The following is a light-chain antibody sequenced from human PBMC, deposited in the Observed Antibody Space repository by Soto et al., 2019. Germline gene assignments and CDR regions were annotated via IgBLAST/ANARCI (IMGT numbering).Light chain of an antibody. CDR2: AAS. V-gene: IGKV1-12*01. CDR1: QGISSC. CDR3: QQSKGSPYT. J-gene: IGKJ2*01. Sequence: DIQMTQAPSSLSASVGDRVTINCRASQGISSCLAWYQHKPGRAPKILIYAASSLHSGVPSRFSGSGSGTDFPLTISSLQPEDFATYYCQQSKGSPYTFGQGTQVQIK.